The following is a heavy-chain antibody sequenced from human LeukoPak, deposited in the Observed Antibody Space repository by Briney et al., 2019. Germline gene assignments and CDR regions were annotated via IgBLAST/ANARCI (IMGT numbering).Heavy chain of an antibody. J-gene: IGHJ4*02. CDR1: GFTFRSYE. V-gene: IGHV3-48*03. CDR3: AVLGSRSGFDY. Sequence: PGGSLRLSCVAPGFTFRSYELNWVRQAPGKGLEWVSLISSSGSTIDYADSVKGRFTISRDNAKNSLYLQMNSLRAEDTAIYYCAVLGSRSGFDYWGQGTLVTVSS. CDR2: ISSSGSTI. D-gene: IGHD2-8*01.